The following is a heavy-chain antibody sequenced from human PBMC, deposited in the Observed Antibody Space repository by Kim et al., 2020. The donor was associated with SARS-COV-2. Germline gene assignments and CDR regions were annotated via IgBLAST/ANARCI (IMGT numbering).Heavy chain of an antibody. CDR1: GGTFSSYA. D-gene: IGHD4-17*01. V-gene: IGHV1-69*13. CDR3: ARVYDYGEGPKAFDY. CDR2: IIPIFGTA. Sequence: SVKVSCKASGGTFSSYAISWVRQAPGQGLEWMGGIIPIFGTANYAQKFQGRVAITADESTSTAYMELSSLRSEDTAVYYCARVYDYGEGPKAFDYWGQGTLVTVSS. J-gene: IGHJ4*02.